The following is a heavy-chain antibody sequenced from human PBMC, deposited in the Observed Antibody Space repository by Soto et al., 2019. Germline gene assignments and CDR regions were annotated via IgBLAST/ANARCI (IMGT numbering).Heavy chain of an antibody. Sequence: PSETLSLTCTVSGGSISSYYWSWIRQPPGKGLEWIGYIYYSGGTNYNPSLKSRVTISVDTSKNQFSLKLSSVTAADTAVYYCAGFEIFGVVMVYPHHYGLDVWGQGTTVTVSS. D-gene: IGHD3-3*01. J-gene: IGHJ6*02. CDR3: AGFEIFGVVMVYPHHYGLDV. CDR2: IYYSGGT. CDR1: GGSISSYY. V-gene: IGHV4-59*01.